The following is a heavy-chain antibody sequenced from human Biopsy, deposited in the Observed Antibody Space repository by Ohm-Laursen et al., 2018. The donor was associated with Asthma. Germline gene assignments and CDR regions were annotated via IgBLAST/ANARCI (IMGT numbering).Heavy chain of an antibody. D-gene: IGHD7-27*01. Sequence: SETLSLTCTVSGGSMSSSSYYWGWIRQPPGKGLEWMGSISYTGSAYHNPPLKSRVTISVDTSKNHFSLKLSSEAAADTAVYYCAGHWDWGSFFDYWGQGTPVTVSS. J-gene: IGHJ4*02. CDR2: ISYTGSA. CDR3: AGHWDWGSFFDY. CDR1: GGSMSSSSYY. V-gene: IGHV4-39*01.